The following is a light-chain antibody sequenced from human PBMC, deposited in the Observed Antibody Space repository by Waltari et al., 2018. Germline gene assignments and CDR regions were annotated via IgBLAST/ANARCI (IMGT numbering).Light chain of an antibody. CDR3: CSYAGSGIYV. V-gene: IGLV2-23*02. CDR1: SSDVGSYNL. CDR2: EVN. Sequence: QSALTQPASVSGSPGQSITISCSGTSSDVGSYNLVSWFQQYPDKAPKLIIFEVNKRPSGVSNRVSGSKSGNTASLTISGLQAEDEADYYCCSYAGSGIYVFGTGAKVTVL. J-gene: IGLJ1*01.